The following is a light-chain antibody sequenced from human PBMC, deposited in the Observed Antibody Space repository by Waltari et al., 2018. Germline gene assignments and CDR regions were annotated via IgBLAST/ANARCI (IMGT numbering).Light chain of an antibody. CDR1: QSVGTY. J-gene: IGKJ2*01. CDR2: DAS. Sequence: EIVLTQSPATLSLSPGETATLSCRASQSVGTYLACYQQKPGQAPRLLIYDASNRATGIPARFRGSGSGTDFTLTISSLEAEDFAVYYCQQRSNWTPHTFGQGARLEIK. V-gene: IGKV3-11*01. CDR3: QQRSNWTPHT.